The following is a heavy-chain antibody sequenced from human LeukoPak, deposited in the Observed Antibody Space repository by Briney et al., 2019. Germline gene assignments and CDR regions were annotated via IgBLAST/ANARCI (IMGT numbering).Heavy chain of an antibody. J-gene: IGHJ4*02. CDR3: ATELRWKEY. V-gene: IGHV1-8*02. CDR2: MNPNSGNT. D-gene: IGHD4-23*01. CDR1: GYTFTNNG. Sequence: VASVKVSCKASGYTFTNNGISWVRQAPGQGLEWLGWMNPNSGNTGYAQKFQGRVTMTSDTSIDTAYMELSNLRSEDTAVYYCATELRWKEYWGQGTLVTVSS.